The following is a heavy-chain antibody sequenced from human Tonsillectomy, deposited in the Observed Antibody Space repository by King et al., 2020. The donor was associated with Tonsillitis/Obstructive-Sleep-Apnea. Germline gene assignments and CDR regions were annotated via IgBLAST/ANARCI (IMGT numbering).Heavy chain of an antibody. J-gene: IGHJ6*03. CDR1: GDSISSYY. CDR3: ARGGGYYYMDV. CDR2: IYYSGST. V-gene: IGHV4-59*08. D-gene: IGHD2-15*01. Sequence: VQLQESGPGLVKPSETLSLTCTVSGDSISSYYWSWIRHPPGKGLEWSGYIYYSGSTNYNPSLKSRVTISIDTSKNQLSLKLSSVTAADTAVYYCARGGGYYYMDVWGKGTTVTVSS.